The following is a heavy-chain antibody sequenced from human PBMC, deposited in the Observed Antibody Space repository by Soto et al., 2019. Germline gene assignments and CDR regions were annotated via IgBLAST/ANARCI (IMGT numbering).Heavy chain of an antibody. V-gene: IGHV1-18*01. Sequence: QVQLVQSGAEVKKPGASVKVSCKASGYTFTSYGISWVRQAPGQGLEWMGWISAYNGNTNYAQKLQGRVTMTTDTSTSTAYMELRSLRSDDTAVYYCAGAPYGSSSQEVGWFDPLGQGTLVTVSS. CDR1: GYTFTSYG. CDR3: AGAPYGSSSQEVGWFDP. D-gene: IGHD6-6*01. J-gene: IGHJ5*02. CDR2: ISAYNGNT.